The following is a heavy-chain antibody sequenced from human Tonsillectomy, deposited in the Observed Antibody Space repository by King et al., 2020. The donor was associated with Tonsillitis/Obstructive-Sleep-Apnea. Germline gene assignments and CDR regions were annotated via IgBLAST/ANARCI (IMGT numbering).Heavy chain of an antibody. CDR3: ARDSPDYDFYYFDY. Sequence: VQLVESGGGLVQPGESLSLSCVVSGFTVSNNYMSWVRQAPGKGLEWVSVIYSGGTTYYADSVKGRFTISRDNSKNTVYLEMNSLRVEDTAVYYCARDSPDYDFYYFDYWGQGTQVTVSS. V-gene: IGHV3-66*01. D-gene: IGHD3-3*01. CDR1: GFTVSNNY. J-gene: IGHJ4*02. CDR2: IYSGGTT.